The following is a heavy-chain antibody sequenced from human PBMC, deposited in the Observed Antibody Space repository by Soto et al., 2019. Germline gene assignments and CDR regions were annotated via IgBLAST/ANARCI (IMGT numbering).Heavy chain of an antibody. Sequence: QVQLQESGPGLVKPSETLSLTCTVSGGSISSSYWSWIRQPPGKGLEWVGYIHYSGSTHYNPSLNSRITISLDTSKNQFSLKLTSVTAADTAVYYCARHSTGLDVWGEGTTVTVSS. V-gene: IGHV4-59*08. CDR1: GGSISSSY. CDR2: IHYSGST. CDR3: ARHSTGLDV. D-gene: IGHD3-9*01. J-gene: IGHJ6*04.